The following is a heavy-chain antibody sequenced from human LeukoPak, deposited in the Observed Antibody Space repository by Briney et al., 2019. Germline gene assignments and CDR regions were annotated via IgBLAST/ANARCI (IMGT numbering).Heavy chain of an antibody. CDR1: GGSISSYY. Sequence: SETLSLTCTVSGGSISSYYWSWIRQPPGKGLEWIGYIYYSGSTNYNPSLKSRVTISVDTSKNQFSLKLSSVTAADTAVYYCARSYDFWSNRLPLYWGQGTLVTVSS. D-gene: IGHD3-3*01. CDR3: ARSYDFWSNRLPLY. J-gene: IGHJ4*02. CDR2: IYYSGST. V-gene: IGHV4-59*08.